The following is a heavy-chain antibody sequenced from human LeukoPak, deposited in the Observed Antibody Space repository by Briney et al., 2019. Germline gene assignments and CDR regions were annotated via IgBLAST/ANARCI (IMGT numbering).Heavy chain of an antibody. V-gene: IGHV4-38-2*01. CDR1: DYSVTSAYY. Sequence: SETLSLTCAVSDYSVTSAYYWGWIRQFSGKELEWIGSIFHGETTYYNPSLESRVTISVDPSKNQFSLRLTSVTAADTAVYYCARVGSSWYWDDYWGQGTLVTVSS. J-gene: IGHJ4*02. CDR2: IFHGETT. CDR3: ARVGSSWYWDDY. D-gene: IGHD6-13*01.